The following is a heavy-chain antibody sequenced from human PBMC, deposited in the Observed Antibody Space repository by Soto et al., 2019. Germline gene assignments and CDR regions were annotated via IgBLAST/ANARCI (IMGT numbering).Heavy chain of an antibody. Sequence: QVHLVQSGAEVKNPGASVKVSCKGSGYDFTTYGITWVRQAPGQGLEWMAWISAHNGNTNYAPNLQARVTVTRDTSTSTAYIELRSLRSDDTAVYYCARGRDGDYWGQGALVTVSS. CDR3: ARGRDGDY. CDR1: GYDFTTYG. D-gene: IGHD6-6*01. J-gene: IGHJ4*02. V-gene: IGHV1-18*01. CDR2: ISAHNGNT.